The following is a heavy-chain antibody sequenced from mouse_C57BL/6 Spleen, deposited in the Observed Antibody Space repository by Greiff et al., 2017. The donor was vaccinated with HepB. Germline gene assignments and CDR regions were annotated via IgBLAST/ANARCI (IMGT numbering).Heavy chain of an antibody. Sequence: EVQGVESGGGLVQPGGSLSLSCAASGFTFTDYYMSWVRQPPGKALEWLGFIRNKANGYTTEYSASVKGRFTISRDNSQSILYLQMNALRAEESATYDCARCGTIDWYFDVWGTGTTVTVSS. CDR1: GFTFTDYY. V-gene: IGHV7-3*01. CDR3: ARCGTIDWYFDV. J-gene: IGHJ1*03. CDR2: IRNKANGYTT. D-gene: IGHD4-1*01.